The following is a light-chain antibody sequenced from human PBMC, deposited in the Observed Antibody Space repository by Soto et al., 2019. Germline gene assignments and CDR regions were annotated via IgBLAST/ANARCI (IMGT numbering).Light chain of an antibody. CDR2: GNT. J-gene: IGLJ2*01. V-gene: IGLV1-40*01. Sequence: SVLTQPPSVSGAPGQRVTISCTGNSSNIGAGHDVHWYQKLPGTGPKLLIFGNTNRPSGVPDRFSGSKSGTSASLAITGLQAEDEADYHCQSYDTSLIMAFGGGTKLTVL. CDR1: SSNIGAGHD. CDR3: QSYDTSLIMA.